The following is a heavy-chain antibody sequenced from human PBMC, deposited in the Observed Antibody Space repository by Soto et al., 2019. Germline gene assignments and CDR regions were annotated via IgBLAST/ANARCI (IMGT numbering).Heavy chain of an antibody. D-gene: IGHD1-26*01. V-gene: IGHV3-48*03. Sequence: LRLACVASGFTVTSYDMTCVREAPGNGAEWVSDNFKSGRSVYNAASVKRPFTISSDDARNTLLLQMNGLRVEDTAVYYCARSRRSFYLYGLDVWGQGTTVTVSS. CDR2: NFKSGRSV. CDR3: ARSRRSFYLYGLDV. CDR1: GFTVTSYD. J-gene: IGHJ6*02.